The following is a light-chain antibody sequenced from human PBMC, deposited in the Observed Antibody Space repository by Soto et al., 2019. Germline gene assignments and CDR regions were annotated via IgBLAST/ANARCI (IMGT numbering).Light chain of an antibody. Sequence: EIVMTQSPATLSVSLGERGTLSCRASQRVSIDLAWYQQPPGQAPRLLLYGVSTRATGVSARFSGGGSVTEFTLTISSLQSEDFAVYYCQQYEKWPPSITFGQGTRLEI. CDR2: GVS. V-gene: IGKV3-15*01. CDR3: QQYEKWPPSIT. J-gene: IGKJ5*01. CDR1: QRVSID.